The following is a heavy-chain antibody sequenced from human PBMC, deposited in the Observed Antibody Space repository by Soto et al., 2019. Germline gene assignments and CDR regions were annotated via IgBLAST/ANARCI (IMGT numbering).Heavy chain of an antibody. V-gene: IGHV4-39*01. CDR1: GGSISSSSYY. D-gene: IGHD3-16*02. CDR2: IYYSGST. CDR3: AKSRTGGDWGSYRYTIPRRDFYWYFDL. Sequence: QLQLQESGPGLVKPSETLSLTCTVSGGSISSSSYYWGWIRQPPGKGLEWIGSIYYSGSTYYNPSLKSRVTISVDTSTNQFSLKLSSVTAADTAVYYCAKSRTGGDWGSYRYTIPRRDFYWYFDLWGRGTLVTVSS. J-gene: IGHJ2*01.